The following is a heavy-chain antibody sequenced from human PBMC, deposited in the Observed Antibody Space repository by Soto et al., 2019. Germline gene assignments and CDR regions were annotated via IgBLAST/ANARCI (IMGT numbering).Heavy chain of an antibody. Sequence: SQTLSLTCAVSGDRVSSNRAAWNWIRQSPSRGLEWLGRTYYRSKWYYDYAVSGKSRISINPETSKSQVSLQWNSVTPEDTAVYYYARAGDYDAWSGYTSQYYYFAMDVWGQGTTVTVSS. CDR3: ARAGDYDAWSGYTSQYYYFAMDV. D-gene: IGHD3-3*01. V-gene: IGHV6-1*01. CDR2: TYYRSKWYY. J-gene: IGHJ6*02. CDR1: GDRVSSNRAA.